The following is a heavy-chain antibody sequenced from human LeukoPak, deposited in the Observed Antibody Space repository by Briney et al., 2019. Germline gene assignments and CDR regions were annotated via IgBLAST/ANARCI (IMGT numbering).Heavy chain of an antibody. D-gene: IGHD3-10*01. CDR2: INPNSGNT. Sequence: ASVKVSCKASGYTFTGYYMHWVRQAPGQGLEWMGWINPNSGNTGYAQKFQGRVTMTRNTSISTAYMELSSLRSEDTAVYYCARARTMVRGVKRVNWFDPWGQGTLVTVSS. J-gene: IGHJ5*02. CDR1: GYTFTGYY. CDR3: ARARTMVRGVKRVNWFDP. V-gene: IGHV1-8*02.